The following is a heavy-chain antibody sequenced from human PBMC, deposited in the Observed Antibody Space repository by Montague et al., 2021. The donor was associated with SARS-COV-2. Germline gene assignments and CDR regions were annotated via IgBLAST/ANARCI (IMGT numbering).Heavy chain of an antibody. CDR2: INQGGAP. V-gene: IGHV4-34*01. CDR1: RGSFSNYY. CDR3: ARGRPVQGSFRHFDSISSGALDI. J-gene: IGHJ3*02. Sequence: SETLSLTCAVFRGSFSNYYWTWIRQSPGKGLEWIGEINQGGAPNXTPSLKSRVTISLDTSKKQISLKLNSVTVADTAVFFCARGRPVQGSFRHFDSISSGALDIWAQGSLVIVSS. D-gene: IGHD3-9*01.